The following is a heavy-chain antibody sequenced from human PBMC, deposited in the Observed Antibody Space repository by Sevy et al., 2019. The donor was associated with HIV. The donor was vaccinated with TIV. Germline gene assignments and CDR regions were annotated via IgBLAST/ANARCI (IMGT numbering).Heavy chain of an antibody. V-gene: IGHV4-59*01. Sequence: SETLSLTCTVSGGSISSYYWSWIRQPPGKGLEWIGYIYYRGRTNYNPSLKSRVTISVNTSKNQFSLKLSSVTPADTAVYSCARVSSYYDILTGYYNHWYFDLWGRGTLVTVSS. D-gene: IGHD3-9*01. CDR2: IYYRGRT. CDR1: GGSISSYY. CDR3: ARVSSYYDILTGYYNHWYFDL. J-gene: IGHJ2*01.